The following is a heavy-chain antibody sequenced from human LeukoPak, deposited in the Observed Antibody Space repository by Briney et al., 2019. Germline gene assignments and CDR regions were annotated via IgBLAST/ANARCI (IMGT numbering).Heavy chain of an antibody. J-gene: IGHJ3*02. CDR3: AKGEGDRSGYYHDTFDI. D-gene: IGHD3-22*01. Sequence: GGSLRLSCAACGFTFSSYAMSWVRQAPGKGLEWVSAISASGASTYYADSVKGRFTISRDNSKNTLYLQMNSLRAEDTAVYYCAKGEGDRSGYYHDTFDIWGQGTLVTVSS. V-gene: IGHV3-23*01. CDR2: ISASGAST. CDR1: GFTFSSYA.